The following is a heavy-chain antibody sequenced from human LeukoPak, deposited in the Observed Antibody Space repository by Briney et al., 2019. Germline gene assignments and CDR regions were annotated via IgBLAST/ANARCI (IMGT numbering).Heavy chain of an antibody. D-gene: IGHD5-18*01. CDR3: ARGPSGGYSYGYGY. V-gene: IGHV3-48*01. CDR1: GFTFSSYA. CDR2: ISSSSSTI. Sequence: QSGGSLRLSCAASGFTFSSYAMNWVRQAPGKGLEWVSYISSSSSTIYYADSVKGRFTISRDNAKNSLYLQMNSLRAEDTAVYYCARGPSGGYSYGYGYWGQGTLVTVSS. J-gene: IGHJ4*02.